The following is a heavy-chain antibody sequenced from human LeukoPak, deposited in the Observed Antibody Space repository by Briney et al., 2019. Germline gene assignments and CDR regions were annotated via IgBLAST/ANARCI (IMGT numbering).Heavy chain of an antibody. CDR2: IYSGGST. J-gene: IGHJ3*02. Sequence: GGSMRLSCAASGFTVSSNYMSWVRQAPGKGLEWVSVIYSGGSTYYADSVKGRFTISRDNSKNTLYLQMNSLRAEDTAVYYCARYYYDSQNIWGQGTMVTVSS. V-gene: IGHV3-53*01. CDR1: GFTVSSNY. CDR3: ARYYYDSQNI. D-gene: IGHD3-22*01.